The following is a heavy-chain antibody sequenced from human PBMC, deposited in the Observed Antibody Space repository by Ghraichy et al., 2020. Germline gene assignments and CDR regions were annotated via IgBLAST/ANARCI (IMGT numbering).Heavy chain of an antibody. V-gene: IGHV3-49*03. D-gene: IGHD3-3*02. CDR2: ITSKASGGTT. CDR1: GFTFGNYA. J-gene: IGHJ4*02. CDR3: TRNRVAFYFDY. Sequence: GGSLRLSCTASGFTFGNYAMSWFRQAPGKGLEWLGFITSKASGGTTQYAASVKDRFIISRDDSESIAYLQVNSLKTEDTAMYFCTRNRVAFYFDYWGQGTLVTVSS.